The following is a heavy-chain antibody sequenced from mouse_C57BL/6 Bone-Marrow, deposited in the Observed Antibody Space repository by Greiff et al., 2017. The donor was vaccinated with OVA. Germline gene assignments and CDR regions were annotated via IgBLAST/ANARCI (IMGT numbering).Heavy chain of an antibody. CDR1: GFTFSDYG. V-gene: IGHV5-17*01. D-gene: IGHD2-10*02. J-gene: IGHJ4*01. CDR3: ARPSGRGAMDY. Sequence: EVKLMESGGGLVKPGGSLTLSCAASGFTFSDYGMHWVRQAPEKGLEWVAYISSGSSTIYYADTVKGRFTISRDNAKNTLFLQMTSLRSEDTAMYYCARPSGRGAMDYWGQGTSVTVSS. CDR2: ISSGSSTI.